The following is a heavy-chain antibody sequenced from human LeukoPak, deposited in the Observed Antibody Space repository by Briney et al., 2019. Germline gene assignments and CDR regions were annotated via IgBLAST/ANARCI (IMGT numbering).Heavy chain of an antibody. CDR2: ISSSGSTI. J-gene: IGHJ4*02. V-gene: IGHV3-11*01. Sequence: GGSLRLSCAASGFTFSDYYMSWIRQAPGKGLEWVSYISSSGSTIYYADSVKGRFTISRDNAKNSRYLQMNSLRAEDTAVYYCARVRRQQLGSFDYWGQGTLVTVSS. D-gene: IGHD6-13*01. CDR1: GFTFSDYY. CDR3: ARVRRQQLGSFDY.